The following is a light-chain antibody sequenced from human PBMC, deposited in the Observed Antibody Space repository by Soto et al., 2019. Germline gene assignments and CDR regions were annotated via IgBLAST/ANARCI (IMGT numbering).Light chain of an antibody. CDR2: ENN. V-gene: IGLV1-51*02. CDR1: SSNIGNNY. Sequence: QSVLTQPPSVSAAPGQKVTISCSGSSSNIGNNYVSWYQQLPGTAPKLLIYENNKRPSGIPDRFSGSKSGTSATLGITGLQTGDEADYYCGTWDSSLAGVFGGGTKPTVL. J-gene: IGLJ2*01. CDR3: GTWDSSLAGV.